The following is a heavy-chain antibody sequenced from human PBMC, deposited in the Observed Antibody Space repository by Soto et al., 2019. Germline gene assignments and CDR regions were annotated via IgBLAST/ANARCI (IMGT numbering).Heavy chain of an antibody. Sequence: QVRLVESGGGVVQPGRSLRLSCVASGFTFRSYGIHWVRQAPGKGLEWVAVVSSDGRTTYYADSVKGRFTISRDNYKNTLYLQMDSLRPEDTGVYYCAKEIAVAGDLDYWGHGTLVTVSS. J-gene: IGHJ4*01. D-gene: IGHD6-19*01. V-gene: IGHV3-30*18. CDR3: AKEIAVAGDLDY. CDR2: VSSDGRTT. CDR1: GFTFRSYG.